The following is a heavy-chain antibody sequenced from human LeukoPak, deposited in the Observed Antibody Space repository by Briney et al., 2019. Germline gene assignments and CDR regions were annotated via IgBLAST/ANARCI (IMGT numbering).Heavy chain of an antibody. CDR1: GYTFTGYY. D-gene: IGHD3-22*01. CDR3: ARGAYYYDSSGYPPPNWFDP. CDR2: INPNSGGT. J-gene: IGHJ5*02. V-gene: IGHV1-2*02. Sequence: ASVKVSCKASGYTFTGYYMHWVRQAPGQGLEWMGWINPNSGGTNYAQKFQGRVTMTRDTPISTAYMELSRLRSDDTAVYYCARGAYYYDSSGYPPPNWFDPWGQGTLVTVSS.